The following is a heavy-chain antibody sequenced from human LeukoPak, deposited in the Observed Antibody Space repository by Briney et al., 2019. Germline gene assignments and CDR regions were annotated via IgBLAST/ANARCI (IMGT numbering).Heavy chain of an antibody. V-gene: IGHV3-30*04. CDR1: GFTFSSYA. J-gene: IGHJ3*02. Sequence: PGGSLRLSCAASGFTFSSYAMSWVRQGPGKGLGWVAVISDDGSTKFYADSVKGRFTISRDNSKNTLFLQINSLRPEDTAVYYCARVDDLDAFDIWGQGTLVTVSS. CDR3: ARVDDLDAFDI. D-gene: IGHD2-2*03. CDR2: ISDDGSTK.